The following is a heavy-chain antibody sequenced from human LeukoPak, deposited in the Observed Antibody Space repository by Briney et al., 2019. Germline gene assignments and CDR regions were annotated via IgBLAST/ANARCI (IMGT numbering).Heavy chain of an antibody. J-gene: IGHJ3*02. CDR3: ARAMYYYDSSGYYHDAFDI. V-gene: IGHV1-18*01. CDR1: GYTFTSYG. Sequence: ASVKVSCKASGYTFTSYGISWVRQAPGQGLEWMGWISAYNGNTNHAQKLQGRVTMTTDTSTSTAYMELRSLRSDDTAVYYCARAMYYYDSSGYYHDAFDIWGQGTMVTVSS. CDR2: ISAYNGNT. D-gene: IGHD3-22*01.